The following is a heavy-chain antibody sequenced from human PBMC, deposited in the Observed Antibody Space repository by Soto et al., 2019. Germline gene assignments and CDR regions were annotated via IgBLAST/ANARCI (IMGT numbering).Heavy chain of an antibody. CDR1: GFTFSSYA. V-gene: IGHV3-23*01. D-gene: IGHD4-17*01. CDR3: AKVLWPRPLMTTVAPYYFDY. J-gene: IGHJ4*02. Sequence: PGGSLRLSCAASGFTFSSYAMSWVRQAPGKGLEWVSAISGSGGSTYYADSVKGRFTISRDNSKNTLYLQMNSLRAEDTAVYYCAKVLWPRPLMTTVAPYYFDYWGQGTLVTVSS. CDR2: ISGSGGST.